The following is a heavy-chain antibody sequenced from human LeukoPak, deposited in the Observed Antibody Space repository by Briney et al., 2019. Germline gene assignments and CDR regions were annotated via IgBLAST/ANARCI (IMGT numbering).Heavy chain of an antibody. J-gene: IGHJ6*03. CDR3: ARGLYDSVGYYIYYYYYMDV. CDR1: GFSFSSYG. D-gene: IGHD3-22*01. Sequence: GGSLRLSCAASGFSFSSYGMNWVRQAPGKGLEWVSSTSSSNSYIYYADSVKGRFTISRDNAKNSLYLQMNSLRAEDTAVYYCARGLYDSVGYYIYYYYYMDVWGKGTTVTISS. V-gene: IGHV3-21*01. CDR2: TSSSNSYI.